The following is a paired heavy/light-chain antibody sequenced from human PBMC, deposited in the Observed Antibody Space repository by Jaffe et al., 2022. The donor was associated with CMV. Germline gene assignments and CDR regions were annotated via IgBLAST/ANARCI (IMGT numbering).Heavy chain of an antibody. Sequence: QVQLVQSGAEVKKPGASVKVSCKASGYTFTDYYIHWVRQAPGQGLEWMGWINPISGDTKYAQKFQDWVTVTRDTSISTAYMELRRLRSADTAVYFCARGDCTNGVCRYFDRWGRGTQVIVSS. CDR3: ARGDCTNGVCRYFDR. CDR1: GYTFTDYY. V-gene: IGHV1-2*04. J-gene: IGHJ2*01. D-gene: IGHD2-8*01. CDR2: INPISGDT.
Light chain of an antibody. CDR1: KLGDKY. Sequence: SYELTQPPSVSVSPGQTATITCSGDKLGDKYACWYLQKPGQSPLLVIYQDTKRPSGIPERFSGSNSGNTATLTISGTQAMDEADYYCQAWDSNTVVFGGGTKLTVL. CDR3: QAWDSNTVV. V-gene: IGLV3-1*01. CDR2: QDT. J-gene: IGLJ2*01.